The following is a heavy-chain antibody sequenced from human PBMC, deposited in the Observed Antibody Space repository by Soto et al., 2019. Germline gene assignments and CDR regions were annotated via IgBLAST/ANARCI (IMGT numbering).Heavy chain of an antibody. CDR1: GDSVSSNSAA. CDR2: TSYRSKWYN. Sequence: QVQLQQSGPGLVKPSQTLSLTCDISGDSVSSNSAAWNWIRQSPSRGLEWLGRTSYRSKWYNDYSVSGKMQITNNPDTSKNQLSLQLNSVPPEDPARYYCASPDKGGFGLDYGGQGTLVTVSS. J-gene: IGHJ4*02. D-gene: IGHD2-15*01. V-gene: IGHV6-1*01. CDR3: ASPDKGGFGLDY.